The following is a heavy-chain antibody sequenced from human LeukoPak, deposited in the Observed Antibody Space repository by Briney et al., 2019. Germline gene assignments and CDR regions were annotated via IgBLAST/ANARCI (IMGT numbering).Heavy chain of an antibody. V-gene: IGHV3-15*01. D-gene: IGHD3-10*01. Sequence: GESLKISCAASGFTFSNAWMSWVRQAPGKGLEWVGRIKSKTDGGTTDYAAPVKGRFTISRDDSKNTLYLQMNSLKTEDTAVYYCTTVVRITMVRGVISYYYYYMDVWGKGTTVTVSS. CDR3: TTVVRITMVRGVISYYYYYMDV. CDR2: IKSKTDGGTT. CDR1: GFTFSNAW. J-gene: IGHJ6*03.